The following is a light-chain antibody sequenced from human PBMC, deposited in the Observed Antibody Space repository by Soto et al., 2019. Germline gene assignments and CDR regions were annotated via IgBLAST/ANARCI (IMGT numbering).Light chain of an antibody. V-gene: IGKV3-20*01. CDR1: QSVSSSY. Sequence: EIVLTQSPGTLSLSPGERATLSCRTSQSVSSSYLAWYQQKPGQAPRLLIYGASSRATGIPDRFSGSGSGTDFTLTITRLEPEDFAVYYCQLYYSSLYTFGQGTKLEIK. CDR3: QLYYSSLYT. CDR2: GAS. J-gene: IGKJ2*01.